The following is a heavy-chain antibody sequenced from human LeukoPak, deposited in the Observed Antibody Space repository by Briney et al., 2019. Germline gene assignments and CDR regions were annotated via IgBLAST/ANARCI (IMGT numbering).Heavy chain of an antibody. Sequence: PSETLSLTCTVSGVSISSYYLSWIRQPAGKGLEWIGRIYTSGSTNYNPSLKSRVTMSGDTSKSQFSLKLSSVTAADTAVYYCARTRSGTYASSGYFEYWGQGTLVTVSS. CDR1: GVSISSYY. J-gene: IGHJ4*02. D-gene: IGHD3-22*01. CDR2: IYTSGST. CDR3: ARTRSGTYASSGYFEY. V-gene: IGHV4-4*07.